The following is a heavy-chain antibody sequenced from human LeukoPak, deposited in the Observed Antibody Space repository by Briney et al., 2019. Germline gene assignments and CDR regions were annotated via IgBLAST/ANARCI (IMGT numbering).Heavy chain of an antibody. CDR2: ISSSGSTI. V-gene: IGHV3-48*03. D-gene: IGHD3-10*02. CDR3: AELDITMIGGV. CDR1: GFTFSSYE. J-gene: IGHJ6*04. Sequence: GGSLRLSCAASGFTFSSYEMNWVRQAAGKGLEWVSYISSSGSTIYYPAFVKGRFTISRDNAKNSLFLQMNSLTADATADYYCAELDITMIGGVWGKGTTVTISS.